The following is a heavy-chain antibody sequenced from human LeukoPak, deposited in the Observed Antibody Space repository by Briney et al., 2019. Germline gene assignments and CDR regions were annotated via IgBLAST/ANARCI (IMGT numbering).Heavy chain of an antibody. Sequence: GGSRGLSCAASGFTFGSYGMPWFGQAPGKGREGGAFIRYDGSNKYYADSVKGRFTISRDNSKNTLYLQMNSLRAEDTAVYYCARLNLIVVVPAAIIGSRFDYWGQGTLVTVSS. CDR1: GFTFGSYG. V-gene: IGHV3-30*02. D-gene: IGHD2-2*02. CDR2: IRYDGSNK. CDR3: ARLNLIVVVPAAIIGSRFDY. J-gene: IGHJ4*02.